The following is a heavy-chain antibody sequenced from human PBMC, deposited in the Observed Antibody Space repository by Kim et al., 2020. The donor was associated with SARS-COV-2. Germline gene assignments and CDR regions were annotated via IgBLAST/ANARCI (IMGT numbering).Heavy chain of an antibody. V-gene: IGHV4-39*01. D-gene: IGHD3-10*01. J-gene: IGHJ4*02. Sequence: SLKRRVTISVDTSKTHFSLKLGSVTAADTAVYYCARRGDYYGSGSYPFDYWGQGTLVTVSS. CDR3: ARRGDYYGSGSYPFDY.